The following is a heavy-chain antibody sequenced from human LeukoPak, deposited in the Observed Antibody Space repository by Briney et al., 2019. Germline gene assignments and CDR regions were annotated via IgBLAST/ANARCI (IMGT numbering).Heavy chain of an antibody. V-gene: IGHV4-39*01. CDR1: GGSISSSSYY. Sequence: PSETLSLTCTVSGGSISSSSYYWGWIRQPPGKGLEWIGSIYYSGSTYYNPSLKSRVTISVDTSKSQFSLKLSSVTAADTAVYYCARQEYCGGDCYSQYFDYWGQGTLVTVSS. J-gene: IGHJ4*02. CDR3: ARQEYCGGDCYSQYFDY. CDR2: IYYSGST. D-gene: IGHD2-21*02.